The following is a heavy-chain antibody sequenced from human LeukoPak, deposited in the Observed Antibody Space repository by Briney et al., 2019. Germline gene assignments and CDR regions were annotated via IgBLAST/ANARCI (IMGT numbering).Heavy chain of an antibody. CDR3: ARDYYYDSSGYYYYYMDV. CDR1: GGSISSGGYY. CDR2: IYYSGST. Sequence: SETLSLTCTLSGGSISSGGYYWSWIRQHPGKGLEWIGYIYYSGSTYYNPSLKSRVTISVDTSKNQFSLKLSSVTAADTAVYYCARDYYYDSSGYYYYYMDVWGKGTPVTVPS. D-gene: IGHD3-22*01. V-gene: IGHV4-31*03. J-gene: IGHJ6*03.